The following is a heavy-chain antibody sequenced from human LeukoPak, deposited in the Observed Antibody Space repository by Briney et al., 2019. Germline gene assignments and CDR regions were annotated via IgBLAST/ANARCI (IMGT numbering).Heavy chain of an antibody. Sequence: ASVKVSCKASGYTFTSYGISWVRQAPGQGLEWMGWISAYNGNTNYAQKLQGRVTMTTDTSTSTAYMELSRLRSDDTAVYYCARWRLGSSSLDAFDIWGQGTMVTVSS. CDR3: ARWRLGSSSLDAFDI. CDR2: ISAYNGNT. J-gene: IGHJ3*02. V-gene: IGHV1-18*01. CDR1: GYTFTSYG. D-gene: IGHD6-6*01.